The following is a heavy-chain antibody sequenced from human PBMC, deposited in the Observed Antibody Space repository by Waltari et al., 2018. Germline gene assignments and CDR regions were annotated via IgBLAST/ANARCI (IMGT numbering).Heavy chain of an antibody. CDR1: GDSMSSNW. V-gene: IGHV4-4*02. Sequence: QLQLQESGPGLVKPSGTLSLICAVSGDSMSSNWWSWVRQSPGKGLEWIGQVLGSGRTNYNPSFASRVTISLDTSTYQFALKMTSATAADTALYYCARDRGRGLYLDTWGQGTLVTVSP. CDR3: ARDRGRGLYLDT. D-gene: IGHD2-15*01. CDR2: VLGSGRT. J-gene: IGHJ4*02.